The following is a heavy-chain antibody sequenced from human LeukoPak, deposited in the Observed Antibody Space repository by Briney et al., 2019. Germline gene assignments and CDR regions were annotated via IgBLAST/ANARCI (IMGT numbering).Heavy chain of an antibody. Sequence: ASVKVSCKASGGTFSRYAISWVRQAPGQGLEWMGRIIPLFGTTNYAQKFQGRVTITADKSTSTAYMELSSLRSEDTAFYYCAKGSLAVAGISDWLDSWGQGTLVTVFS. D-gene: IGHD6-19*01. CDR1: GGTFSRYA. CDR3: AKGSLAVAGISDWLDS. V-gene: IGHV1-69*06. J-gene: IGHJ5*01. CDR2: IIPLFGTT.